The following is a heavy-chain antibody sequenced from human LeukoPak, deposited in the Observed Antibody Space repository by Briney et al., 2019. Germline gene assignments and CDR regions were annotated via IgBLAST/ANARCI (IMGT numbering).Heavy chain of an antibody. CDR1: GFTFSNYG. Sequence: GRSLRLSCAATGFTFSNYGMHWVRQAPGKGLEWVAVIWYDGSNKYYADSVKGRFTISRDNSKNTLYLQMNSLRAEDTAVYYCARDDYYDSSGYYWGQGTLVTVSS. CDR2: IWYDGSNK. J-gene: IGHJ4*02. V-gene: IGHV3-33*01. CDR3: ARDDYYDSSGYY. D-gene: IGHD3-22*01.